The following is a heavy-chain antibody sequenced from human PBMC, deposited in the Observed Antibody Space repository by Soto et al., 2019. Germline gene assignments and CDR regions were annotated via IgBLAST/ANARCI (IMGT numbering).Heavy chain of an antibody. CDR1: GGSISSSSYY. J-gene: IGHJ4*02. V-gene: IGHV4-39*01. Sequence: TLSLTCTVSGGSISSSSYYWGWIRQPPGKGLEWIGSIYYSGNTYYNPSLKSRVTISVDTAKNQFSLKLSPVTAAATAVYYCAKKYYFGWGSYYNRLLDFWGKGTLVTVSS. D-gene: IGHD3-10*01. CDR3: AKKYYFGWGSYYNRLLDF. CDR2: IYYSGNT.